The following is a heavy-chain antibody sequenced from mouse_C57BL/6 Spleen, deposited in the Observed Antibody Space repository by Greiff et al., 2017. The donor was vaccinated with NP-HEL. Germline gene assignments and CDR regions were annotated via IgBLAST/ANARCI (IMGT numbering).Heavy chain of an antibody. V-gene: IGHV1-80*01. J-gene: IGHJ4*01. Sequence: QVQLKESGAELVKPGASVKISCKASGYAFSSYWMNWVKQRPGKGLEWIGQIYPGDGDTNYNGKFKGKATLTADKSSSTAYMQLSSLTSEDSAVYFCARSVYYGSSYVGAMDYWGQGTSVTVSS. CDR3: ARSVYYGSSYVGAMDY. CDR1: GYAFSSYW. CDR2: IYPGDGDT. D-gene: IGHD1-1*01.